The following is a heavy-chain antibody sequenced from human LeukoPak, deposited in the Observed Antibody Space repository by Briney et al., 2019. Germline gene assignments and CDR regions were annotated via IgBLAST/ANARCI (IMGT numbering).Heavy chain of an antibody. CDR3: SRSLEY. CDR2: IYHDGSVK. CDR1: GVTFSLYL. J-gene: IGHJ4*01. Sequence: GGSLRLSSTASGVTFSLYLTCCGPEALGKGLEWVSNIYHDGSVKYYVESVKGRFTISRDNTKNSLSLRMDSLRDDDTAVYYCSRSLEYSGQGTLVTVSS. V-gene: IGHV3-7*01.